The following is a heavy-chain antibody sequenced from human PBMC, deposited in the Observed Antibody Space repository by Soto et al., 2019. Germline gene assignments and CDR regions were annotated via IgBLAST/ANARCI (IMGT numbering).Heavy chain of an antibody. J-gene: IGHJ6*03. D-gene: IGHD3-3*01. V-gene: IGHV3-23*01. CDR3: AKDRVLRFLEWPDVHYYYYYMDV. CDR2: ISGSGGST. CDR1: GFTFSSYA. Sequence: GGSLRLSCAASGFTFSSYAMSWVRQAPGKGLEWVSAISGSGGSTYYADSVKGRFTISRDNSKNTLYLQMNSLRAEDTAVYYCAKDRVLRFLEWPDVHYYYYYMDVWGKGTTVTVSS.